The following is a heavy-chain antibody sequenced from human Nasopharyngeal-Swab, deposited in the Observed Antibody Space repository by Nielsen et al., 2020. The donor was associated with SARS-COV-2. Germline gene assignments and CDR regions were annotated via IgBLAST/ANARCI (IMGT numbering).Heavy chain of an antibody. CDR2: ISTTGSSI. CDR3: ARELGGYSLYYFDY. D-gene: IGHD2-15*01. Sequence: GGSLRLSCAASGFTFSDYCMSWIRQAPGKGLEWVSHISTTGSSIYYADSVKGRFTISRGNAKNSLYLQMNSLRAEDTAVYYCARELGGYSLYYFDYWGQGTLVTVSS. V-gene: IGHV3-11*04. J-gene: IGHJ4*02. CDR1: GFTFSDYC.